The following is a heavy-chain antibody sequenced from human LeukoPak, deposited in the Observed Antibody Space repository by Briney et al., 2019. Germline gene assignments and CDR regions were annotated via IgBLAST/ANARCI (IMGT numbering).Heavy chain of an antibody. Sequence: ASVKVSCKASGYSFTTYGISWVRQAPGQGLEWMGIINPSGGSTSYAQKFQGRVTMTRGTSTSTVYMELSSLRSEDTAVYYCARDDSSGYYYYWGQGTLVTVSS. CDR3: ARDDSSGYYYY. CDR2: INPSGGST. CDR1: GYSFTTYG. J-gene: IGHJ4*02. D-gene: IGHD3-22*01. V-gene: IGHV1-46*01.